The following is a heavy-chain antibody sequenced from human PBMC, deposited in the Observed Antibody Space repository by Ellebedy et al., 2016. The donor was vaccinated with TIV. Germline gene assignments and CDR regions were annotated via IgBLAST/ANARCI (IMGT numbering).Heavy chain of an antibody. CDR1: GYTFTSYY. V-gene: IGHV1-46*01. CDR3: AIRYSSGSLDY. J-gene: IGHJ4*02. Sequence: ASVKVSCXASGYTFTSYYMHWVRQAPGQGLEWMGIINPSAGYTNYAQKFQGRVTLTRDTSTSTVYMELSSLRSEDTAVYYCAIRYSSGSLDYWGQGTLVTVSS. CDR2: INPSAGYT. D-gene: IGHD6-19*01.